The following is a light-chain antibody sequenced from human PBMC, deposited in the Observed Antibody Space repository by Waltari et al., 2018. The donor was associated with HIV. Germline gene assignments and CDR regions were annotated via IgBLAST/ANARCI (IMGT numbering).Light chain of an antibody. J-gene: IGLJ2*01. CDR3: SSYGGNNNIL. Sequence: LTQPPSASGSPGQSVTISCTGSSSDIGIYKYVSWYQQNPGKAPKLMIYEVSERPSGVPDRFSGSKSGNTASLTVSGLQTEDEAEYYCSSYGGNNNILFGGGTKLTVL. CDR1: SSDIGIYKY. V-gene: IGLV2-8*01. CDR2: EVS.